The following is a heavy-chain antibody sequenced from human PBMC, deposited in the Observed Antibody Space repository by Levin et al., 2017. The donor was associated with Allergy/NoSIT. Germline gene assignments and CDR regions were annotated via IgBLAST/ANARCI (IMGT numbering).Heavy chain of an antibody. D-gene: IGHD5-18*01. CDR2: ISAYNGNT. J-gene: IGHJ4*02. V-gene: IGHV1-18*01. Sequence: ASVKVSCKASGYTFTSYGISWVRQAPGQGLEWMGWISAYNGNTNYAQKLQGRVTMTTDTSTSTAYMELRSLRSDDTAVYYCARASRSGYSYGYSDYWGQGTLVTVSS. CDR3: ARASRSGYSYGYSDY. CDR1: GYTFTSYG.